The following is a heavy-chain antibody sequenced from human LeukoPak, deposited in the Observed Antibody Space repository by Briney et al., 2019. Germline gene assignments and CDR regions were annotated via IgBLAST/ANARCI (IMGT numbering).Heavy chain of an antibody. D-gene: IGHD3-10*01. CDR3: ARDVVVRGVILIDY. J-gene: IGHJ4*02. Sequence: PGTSLRLSRVASGFIFSRYDMHWVRQAPGKGLEWVALIWHDGSKTHYADSVKGRFAISRDDSKSTLYVQMNSLRAEDTAVYYCARDVVVRGVILIDYWGQGTLVTVSS. CDR1: GFIFSRYD. CDR2: IWHDGSKT. V-gene: IGHV3-33*01.